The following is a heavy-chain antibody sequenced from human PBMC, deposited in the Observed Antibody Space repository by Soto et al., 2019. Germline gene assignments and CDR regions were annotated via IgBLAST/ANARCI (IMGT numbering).Heavy chain of an antibody. CDR3: ARAYGAAMPNDAFDI. J-gene: IGHJ3*02. D-gene: IGHD2-2*01. Sequence: SVKVSCKASGGTFSSYAISWVRQAPGQGLEWMGGIIPIFGTANYAQKFQGRVTITADKSTSTAYMELCSLRSEDTAVYYCARAYGAAMPNDAFDIWGQGXMVTV. V-gene: IGHV1-69*06. CDR2: IIPIFGTA. CDR1: GGTFSSYA.